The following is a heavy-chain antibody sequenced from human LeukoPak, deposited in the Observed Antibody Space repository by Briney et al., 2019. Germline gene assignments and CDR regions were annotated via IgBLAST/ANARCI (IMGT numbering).Heavy chain of an antibody. D-gene: IGHD5-24*01. CDR1: RGTFSSYT. V-gene: IGHV1-69*16. CDR3: ARGGGEMASRFDY. CDR2: IIPILGIA. Sequence: SVKVSCKASRGTFSSYTISWVRQAPGQGLEWMGRIIPILGIANYAQKFQGRVTITTDESTSTAYMELSSLRSEDTAVYYCARGGGEMASRFDYWGQGTLVTVSS. J-gene: IGHJ4*02.